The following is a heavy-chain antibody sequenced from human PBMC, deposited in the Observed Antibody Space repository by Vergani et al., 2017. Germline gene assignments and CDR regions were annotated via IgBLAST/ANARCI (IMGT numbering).Heavy chain of an antibody. J-gene: IGHJ4*02. CDR3: ARVGCSSTSCYTSGADY. CDR1: GFTFSSYS. Sequence: EVQLLESGGGLVQPGGSLRLSCAASGFTFSSYSMNWVRQAPGKGLEWVSSISSSSSYIYYADSVKGRFTISRDNAKNSLYLQMNSLRAEDTAVYYCARVGCSSTSCYTSGADYWGQGTLVTVSS. CDR2: ISSSSSYI. D-gene: IGHD2-2*02. V-gene: IGHV3-21*01.